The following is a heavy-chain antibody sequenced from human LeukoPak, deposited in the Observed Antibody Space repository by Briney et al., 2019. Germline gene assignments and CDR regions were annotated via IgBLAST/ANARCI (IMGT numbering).Heavy chain of an antibody. CDR1: GFTVSDNY. CDR3: ARDSEYSGSFSI. V-gene: IGHV3-66*01. D-gene: IGHD1-26*01. J-gene: IGHJ3*02. Sequence: GRSLRLSCAASGFTVSDNYMNWVRHAPGKGLEWVSVIYSGGGTYYADSVKGRFTISRDNSKNTLYLQMNSLRAEDTAVYYCARDSEYSGSFSIWGQGTMVTVSS. CDR2: IYSGGGT.